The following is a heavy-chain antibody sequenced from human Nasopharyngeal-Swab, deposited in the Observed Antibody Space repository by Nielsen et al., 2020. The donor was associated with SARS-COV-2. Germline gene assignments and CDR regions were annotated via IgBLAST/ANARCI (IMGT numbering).Heavy chain of an antibody. CDR2: ITAANGNT. CDR3: VRDDGRSWLLDK. J-gene: IGHJ4*02. V-gene: IGHV1-3*01. CDR1: GYTLSTYA. Sequence: ASVKVSCKASGYTLSTYAMHWVRQAPGQRLEWMGWITAANGNTEYSRKFHDRLTLSSDTSANTAYMDLSGLRSEDTALYYCVRDDGRSWLLDKWGQGTLVTVSA. D-gene: IGHD6-13*01.